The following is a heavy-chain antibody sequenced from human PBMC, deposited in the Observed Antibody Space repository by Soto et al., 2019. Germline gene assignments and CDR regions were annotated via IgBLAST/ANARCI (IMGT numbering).Heavy chain of an antibody. J-gene: IGHJ4*02. CDR2: IFYSGST. V-gene: IGHV4-39*01. D-gene: IGHD6-19*01. CDR3: ARRYGWLYFDY. Sequence: QLQLQESGPGLVKPWETLSLTCTVSGDSISSSNYFWGWIRQPPGKGLEWIGTIFYSGSTYYNPSLKSRVPISVDTSKNQFSLRLISVTAADTALYYCARRYGWLYFDYWGRGSLVTVSS. CDR1: GDSISSSNYF.